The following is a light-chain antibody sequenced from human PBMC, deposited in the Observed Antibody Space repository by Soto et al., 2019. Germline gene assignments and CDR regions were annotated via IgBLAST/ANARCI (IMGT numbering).Light chain of an antibody. CDR3: HQYNNLFPFT. CDR2: RAS. J-gene: IGKJ5*01. Sequence: EVVLTQSPATLSVSPGERATLSCRASESVNNKLGWYQQKPGQAPRLLIYRASTRSTGIPARFSGSGSGTEFTLTISSLQSEDSAVYYCHQYNNLFPFTFGQGTRLEIK. V-gene: IGKV3-15*01. CDR1: ESVNNK.